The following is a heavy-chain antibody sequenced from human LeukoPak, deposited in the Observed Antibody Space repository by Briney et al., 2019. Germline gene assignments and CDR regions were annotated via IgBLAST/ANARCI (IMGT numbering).Heavy chain of an antibody. Sequence: ASVKVSCKASGYTFTSYYMHWVRQAPGQGLEWMGIINPSGGSTSYAQKFQGRVTMTRDMSTSTVYMELSSLRSEDTAVYYCAREGIAAFMDVWGKGTTVTVSS. V-gene: IGHV1-46*01. CDR1: GYTFTSYY. D-gene: IGHD6-6*01. CDR2: INPSGGST. J-gene: IGHJ6*03. CDR3: AREGIAAFMDV.